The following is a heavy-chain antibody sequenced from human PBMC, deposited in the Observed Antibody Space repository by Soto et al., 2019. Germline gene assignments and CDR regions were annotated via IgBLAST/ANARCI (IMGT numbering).Heavy chain of an antibody. V-gene: IGHV3-23*01. Sequence: VQLLESGGGLVQPGGSLRLSCAASGFTFSSYAMSWVRQAPGKGLEWVSAISGSGGSTYYADSVKGRFTISRDNSKNTLYLQMNSLRAEDTAVYYCAKDFDFWSGYFYAFDIWGQGTMVTVSS. CDR1: GFTFSSYA. CDR2: ISGSGGST. D-gene: IGHD3-3*01. CDR3: AKDFDFWSGYFYAFDI. J-gene: IGHJ3*02.